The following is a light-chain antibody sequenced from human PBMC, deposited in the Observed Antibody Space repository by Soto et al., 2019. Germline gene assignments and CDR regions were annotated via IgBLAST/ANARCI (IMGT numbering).Light chain of an antibody. CDR2: DAS. Sequence: DIQMTQSPSTLSAPIGDRVTITCRASESIRTWLAWYQHKPGKAPKFLIYDASSLESGVPSRFSGSGSGTEFTLTISSLQHDDFAIYSCQQYNNYPRTLGQGTKVDIK. J-gene: IGKJ1*01. CDR3: QQYNNYPRT. V-gene: IGKV1-5*01. CDR1: ESIRTW.